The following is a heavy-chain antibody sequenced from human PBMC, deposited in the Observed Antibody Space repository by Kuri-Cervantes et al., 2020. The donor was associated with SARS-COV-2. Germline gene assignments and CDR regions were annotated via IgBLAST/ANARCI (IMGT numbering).Heavy chain of an antibody. CDR3: ARNGDFGVYYYGMDV. CDR2: IYYSGST. V-gene: IGHV4-34*01. D-gene: IGHD3-3*01. CDR1: GGSFSGYY. Sequence: SETLSLTCAVYGGSFSGYYWSWIRQPPGKGLEWIGSIYYSGSTYYNPSLKSRVTISVDTSKNQFTLKLSSVTAAYTAVYYCARNGDFGVYYYGMDVWGQGTTVTVSS. J-gene: IGHJ6*02.